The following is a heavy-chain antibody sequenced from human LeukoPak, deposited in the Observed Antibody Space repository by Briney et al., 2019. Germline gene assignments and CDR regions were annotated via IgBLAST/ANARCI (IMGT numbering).Heavy chain of an antibody. Sequence: SETLSLTCTVSGGSISSSSYYWGWVRQPPGKGLEWLGSIYYSGSTYYNPSLKSRVTISVDTSKNQFSLKLSSVTAADTAVYYCARKLWYGSGSLSPYFDYWGQGTLVTVSS. J-gene: IGHJ4*02. V-gene: IGHV4-39*01. CDR1: GGSISSSSYY. D-gene: IGHD3-10*01. CDR3: ARKLWYGSGSLSPYFDY. CDR2: IYYSGST.